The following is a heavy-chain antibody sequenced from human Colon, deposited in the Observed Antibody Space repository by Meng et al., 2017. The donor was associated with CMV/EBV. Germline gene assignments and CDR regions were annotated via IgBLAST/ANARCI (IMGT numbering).Heavy chain of an antibody. CDR2: INSAGNTI. J-gene: IGHJ5*02. Sequence: GESLKISCSASGFTFSDYYMSWIRQAPGKGLEWVSYINSAGNTIYYADSVKGRFTISRDNAKSSLFLQMTRLSPEDTAVYYCSNNWAVDGTGWFDPWGQGTLVTVSS. CDR1: GFTFSDYY. V-gene: IGHV3-11*01. CDR3: SNNWAVDGTGWFDP. D-gene: IGHD1-14*01.